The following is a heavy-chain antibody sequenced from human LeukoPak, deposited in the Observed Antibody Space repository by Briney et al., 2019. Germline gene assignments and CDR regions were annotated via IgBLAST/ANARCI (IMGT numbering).Heavy chain of an antibody. CDR2: ISVGAEYI. V-gene: IGHV3-23*01. D-gene: IGHD3-3*01. Sequence: PGGPLRLSCAASGFTFSTYVTNWFRQAPGKGLEWVSTISVGAEYIFYADSVKGRFTISRDDSNNALYLQMHSLRAEDTALYYCASGPPFLKYFEYWGQGTVVTVSS. CDR1: GFTFSTYV. J-gene: IGHJ4*02. CDR3: ASGPPFLKYFEY.